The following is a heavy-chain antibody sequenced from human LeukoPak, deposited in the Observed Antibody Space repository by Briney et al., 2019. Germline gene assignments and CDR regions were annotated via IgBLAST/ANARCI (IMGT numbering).Heavy chain of an antibody. Sequence: SQTLSLTCAVSRASLSSGGFAWSWIRRSPGKGLNSIGCIYYSGNTHYNPSLKSRVSISVDTSKNHLSLKLSSVTAADTAVYYCARAYYYDSNGYYDAFDIWGQGTMVTVSS. J-gene: IGHJ3*02. CDR3: ARAYYYDSNGYYDAFDI. D-gene: IGHD3-22*01. V-gene: IGHV4-30-4*07. CDR1: RASLSSGGFA. CDR2: IYYSGNT.